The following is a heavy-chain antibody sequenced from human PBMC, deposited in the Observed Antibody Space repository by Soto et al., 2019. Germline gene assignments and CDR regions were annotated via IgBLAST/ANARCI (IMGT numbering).Heavy chain of an antibody. CDR3: ARVPSSSYHYFDY. CDR2: IYSAGSA. V-gene: IGHV3-66*01. CDR1: GFTVSTYY. J-gene: IGHJ4*02. Sequence: AGGSLRLSCAASGFTVSTYYMSWVRQAPGKGLEWVSVIYSAGSADFADSVKGRFTVSRGNSKNTLYLQMSSLRAEDTAVYYCARVPSSSYHYFDYWGQGTLVTVSS. D-gene: IGHD6-13*01.